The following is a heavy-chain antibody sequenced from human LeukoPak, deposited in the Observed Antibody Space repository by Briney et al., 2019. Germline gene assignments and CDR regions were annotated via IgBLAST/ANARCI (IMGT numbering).Heavy chain of an antibody. CDR2: MNPNSGNT. D-gene: IGHD6-13*01. V-gene: IGHV1-8*01. J-gene: IGHJ4*02. CDR1: GYTFTSYD. Sequence: SVKVSCKASGYTFTSYDINWVRQATGQGLEWMGWMNPNSGNTGYAQKFQGRVTMTRNTSISTAYMELSSLRSEDTAVYYCARARRSSSWYYFDYWGQGTLVTVSS. CDR3: ARARRSSSWYYFDY.